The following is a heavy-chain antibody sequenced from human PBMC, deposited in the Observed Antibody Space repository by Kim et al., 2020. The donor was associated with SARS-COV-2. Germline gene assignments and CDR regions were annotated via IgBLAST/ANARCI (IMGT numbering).Heavy chain of an antibody. J-gene: IGHJ4*02. CDR3: ARGGQWLVRGIDY. V-gene: IGHV4-59*09. D-gene: IGHD6-19*01. Sequence: YNPSRKSRVTISVDTSKNQFSLKLSSVTAADTAVYYCARGGQWLVRGIDYWGQGTLVTVSS.